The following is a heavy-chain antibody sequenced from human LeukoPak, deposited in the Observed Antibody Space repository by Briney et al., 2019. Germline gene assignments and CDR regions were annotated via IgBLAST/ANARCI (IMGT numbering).Heavy chain of an antibody. J-gene: IGHJ4*02. CDR2: IRSKAYGGTT. CDR1: GFTFSNAW. D-gene: IGHD6-13*01. Sequence: GGSLRLSCAASGFTFSNAWMSWVRQAPGKGLEWVGFIRSKAYGGTTEYAASVKGRFTISRDDSKSIAYLQMNSLKTEDTAVYYCTRGEQLLRWGQGTLVTVSS. CDR3: TRGEQLLR. V-gene: IGHV3-49*04.